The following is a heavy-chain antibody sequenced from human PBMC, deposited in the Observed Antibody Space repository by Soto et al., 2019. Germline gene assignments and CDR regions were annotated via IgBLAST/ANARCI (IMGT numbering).Heavy chain of an antibody. CDR1: GFIFSDYY. V-gene: IGHV3-11*01. CDR3: ARRPSSWSLAIPDC. J-gene: IGHJ4*02. Sequence: WGSLVLSCAASGFIFSDYYMTWIRQAPGKGLELVSYISFTGGTIYYADSVNGRFTTCMDNSKNSLYRQMNSLRAADTSVYSSARRPSSWSLAIPDCWGQGTLVTVSS. CDR2: ISFTGGTI. D-gene: IGHD6-13*01.